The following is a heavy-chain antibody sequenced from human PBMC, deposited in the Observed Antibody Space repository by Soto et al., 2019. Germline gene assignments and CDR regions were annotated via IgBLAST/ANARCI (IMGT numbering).Heavy chain of an antibody. Sequence: QVQLEQSGPEVRKPGASVKVSCQASGYTFSNYGITWVRQAPGQGLEWMGWIGAYNGHTKDAQKFRGSVSMTIDTSTRVAYMELRGLTSDDTAVYSCARTPLLGPATDYWGQGTLVTVSS. CDR1: GYTFSNYG. CDR2: IGAYNGHT. J-gene: IGHJ4*01. V-gene: IGHV1-18*04. D-gene: IGHD7-27*01. CDR3: ARTPLLGPATDY.